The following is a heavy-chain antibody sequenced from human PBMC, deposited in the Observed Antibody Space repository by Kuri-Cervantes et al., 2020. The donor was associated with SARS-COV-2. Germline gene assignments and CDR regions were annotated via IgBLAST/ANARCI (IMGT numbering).Heavy chain of an antibody. V-gene: IGHV4-61*01. CDR1: GDSVSSGSHY. Sequence: GSLRLSCIVSGDSVSSGSHYWSWIRQPPGKGLEWIGYMYYSGRTNYNPSLKSRVTISVDTSKNQFSLKLSSVTAADTAVYYCAKTPALQGNDYWGQGTLVTVSS. CDR2: MYYSGRT. J-gene: IGHJ4*02. D-gene: IGHD5-24*01. CDR3: AKTPALQGNDY.